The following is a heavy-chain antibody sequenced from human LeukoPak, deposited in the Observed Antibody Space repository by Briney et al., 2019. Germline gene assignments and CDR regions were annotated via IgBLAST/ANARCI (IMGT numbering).Heavy chain of an antibody. CDR1: GFTFSSYA. J-gene: IGHJ4*02. Sequence: GGSLRLSCAASGFTFSSYAMSWVRQAPGKGLEWVSAISGSGGSTYYADSVKGRITISRDNSKNTLYLQMNSLRAEDTAVYYCAKDLSPGGSGSYYSDYWGQGTLVTVSS. D-gene: IGHD3-10*01. CDR2: ISGSGGST. V-gene: IGHV3-23*01. CDR3: AKDLSPGGSGSYYSDY.